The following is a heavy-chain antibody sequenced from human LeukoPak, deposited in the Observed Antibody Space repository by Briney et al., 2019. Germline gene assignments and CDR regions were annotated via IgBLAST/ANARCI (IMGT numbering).Heavy chain of an antibody. J-gene: IGHJ4*02. V-gene: IGHV4-59*01. D-gene: IGHD6-19*01. CDR2: IYYRGST. CDR3: ARAVAGTFY. Sequence: SETLSLTCTVSGGSISSYYWSWIRQPPGKGLEWIGYIYYRGSTNYNPSLKSRVTISVDTSKNQFSLKLSSVTAADTAVYYCARAVAGTFYWGQGTLVTVSS. CDR1: GGSISSYY.